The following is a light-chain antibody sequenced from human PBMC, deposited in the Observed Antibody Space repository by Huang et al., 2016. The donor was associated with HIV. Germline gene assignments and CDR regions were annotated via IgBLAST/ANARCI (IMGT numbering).Light chain of an antibody. V-gene: IGKV2-28*01. CDR1: QSLLHSRTFNY. Sequence: DIVMTQSPLFLSVSPGEPASISCTSSQSLLHSRTFNYLDWYRQKPGQSPHLLIYLASSQASGVPVRFSGSGSGTNFTLRISAVEPEDAATYYCMQSLQTPRAFGQGTRVEVK. CDR2: LAS. J-gene: IGKJ1*01. CDR3: MQSLQTPRA.